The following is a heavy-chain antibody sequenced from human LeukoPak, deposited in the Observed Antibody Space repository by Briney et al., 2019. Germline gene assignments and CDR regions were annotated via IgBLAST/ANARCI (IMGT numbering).Heavy chain of an antibody. D-gene: IGHD3-22*01. Sequence: SGPALVKPTQTLTLTCTFSGFSLSTSGLRVSWIRKPPGKALEWLARIDWDDDKFYSTSLKTRLTISKDTSKNQVVLTMTNMDPVDTATYYCARIRVGQWLLLDYWGQGTPVTVSS. CDR3: ARIRVGQWLLLDY. J-gene: IGHJ4*02. V-gene: IGHV2-70*04. CDR2: IDWDDDK. CDR1: GFSLSTSGLR.